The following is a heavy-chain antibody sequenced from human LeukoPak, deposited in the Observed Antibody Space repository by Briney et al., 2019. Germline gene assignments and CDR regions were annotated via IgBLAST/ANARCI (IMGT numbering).Heavy chain of an antibody. Sequence: GGSLRLSCAVSGFTFNNFAMHWVRQPPGKGLEWVAVTSYDGGNEYYAESVQGRFTITRDNSKNTLYLQMNRLRGEDTAVYYCARDLDDSSGSYLDYWGKGTLVTVSS. V-gene: IGHV3-30*03. J-gene: IGHJ4*02. CDR1: GFTFNNFA. D-gene: IGHD3-22*01. CDR3: ARDLDDSSGSYLDY. CDR2: TSYDGGNE.